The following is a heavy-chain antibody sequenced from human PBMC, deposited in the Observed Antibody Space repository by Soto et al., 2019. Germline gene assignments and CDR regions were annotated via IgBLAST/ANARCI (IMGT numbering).Heavy chain of an antibody. CDR3: AKEGITMIVVVIYFDY. CDR1: GFTFSSYA. Sequence: LRLSCAASGFTFSSYAMSWVRQAPGKGLEWVSAISGSGGSTYYADSVKGRFTISRDNSKNTLYLQMNSLRAEDTAVYYCAKEGITMIVVVIYFDYWGQGTLVTVSS. D-gene: IGHD3-22*01. CDR2: ISGSGGST. V-gene: IGHV3-23*01. J-gene: IGHJ4*02.